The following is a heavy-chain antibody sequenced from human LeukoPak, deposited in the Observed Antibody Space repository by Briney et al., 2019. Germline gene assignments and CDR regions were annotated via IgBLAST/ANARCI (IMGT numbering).Heavy chain of an antibody. CDR3: AREFKRITMIVVVKGGFDY. J-gene: IGHJ4*02. Sequence: PGGSLRLSCAASGFTFSSYEMNWVRQAPGKGLEWVSYISSGGSTIYYADSVKGRFTISRDNAKNSLYLQMNSLRAEDTAVYYCAREFKRITMIVVVKGGFDYWGQGTLVTVSS. D-gene: IGHD3-22*01. CDR2: ISSGGSTI. CDR1: GFTFSSYE. V-gene: IGHV3-48*03.